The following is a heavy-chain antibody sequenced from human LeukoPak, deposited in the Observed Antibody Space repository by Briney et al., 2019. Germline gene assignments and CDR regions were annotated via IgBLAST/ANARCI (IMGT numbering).Heavy chain of an antibody. V-gene: IGHV4-39*07. CDR3: ARGGGGNSDFLTTYTGASLSFDY. Sequence: SETLSLTCTVSGGSISSSSYYWGWIRQPPGKGLEWIGSIYYSGSTYYNPSLKSRVTISVDTSKNQFSLKLSSVTAADTAVYYCARGGGGNSDFLTTYTGASLSFDYWGQGALVTVSS. D-gene: IGHD3-9*01. CDR2: IYYSGST. J-gene: IGHJ4*02. CDR1: GGSISSSSYY.